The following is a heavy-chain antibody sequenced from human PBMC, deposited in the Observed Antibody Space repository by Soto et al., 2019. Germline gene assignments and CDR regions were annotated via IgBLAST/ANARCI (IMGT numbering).Heavy chain of an antibody. CDR3: ARRYYYGSGSQRSYYFDY. Sequence: SETLSLTCAVYGGSFSGYYWSWIRQPPGKGLEWIGEINHSGSTNYNPSLKSRVTISVDTSKNQFSLKLSSVTAADTAVYYCARRYYYGSGSQRSYYFDYWGQGTLVTVSS. D-gene: IGHD3-10*01. V-gene: IGHV4-34*01. CDR2: INHSGST. J-gene: IGHJ4*02. CDR1: GGSFSGYY.